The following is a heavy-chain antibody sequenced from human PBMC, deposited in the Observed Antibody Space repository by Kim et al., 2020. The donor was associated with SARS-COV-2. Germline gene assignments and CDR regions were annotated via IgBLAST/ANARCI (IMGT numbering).Heavy chain of an antibody. D-gene: IGHD6-13*01. CDR3: AREAAECNYGMDV. Sequence: GGSLRLSCAASGFMFSNDNMNWVRQAPGKGLEWVSYISSSTTTIYSADSVKGRFTISRDNGKNSLYLEMHSLRAEDTAVYYCAREAAECNYGMDVWGQGT. V-gene: IGHV3-48*01. J-gene: IGHJ6*02. CDR2: ISSSTTTI. CDR1: GFMFSNDN.